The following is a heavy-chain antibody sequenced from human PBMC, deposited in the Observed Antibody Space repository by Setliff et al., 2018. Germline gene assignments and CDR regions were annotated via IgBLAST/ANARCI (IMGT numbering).Heavy chain of an antibody. D-gene: IGHD3-9*01. CDR3: TTYYDILTGYHWIDH. V-gene: IGHV3-15*01. Sequence: GGSLRLSCAASGFSFSKTWMNWVRQAPGKGLEWVGRIKSITDGGTTDYAAPVKGRFTISRDDSKTTLYLQMNSLKTEDTALYYCTTYYDILTGYHWIDHWGQGTLVTVSS. CDR1: GFSFSKTW. CDR2: IKSITDGGTT. J-gene: IGHJ4*02.